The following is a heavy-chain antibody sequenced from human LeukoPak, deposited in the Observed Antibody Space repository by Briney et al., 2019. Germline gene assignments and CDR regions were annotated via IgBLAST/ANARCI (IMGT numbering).Heavy chain of an antibody. CDR2: ISSSSSCI. D-gene: IGHD3-22*01. J-gene: IGHJ4*02. CDR3: ARGRHYYDSSGYLDYFDY. V-gene: IGHV3-21*01. Sequence: GGSLRLSCAASGFTFSSYSMNWVRQAPGKGLEWVSSISSSSSCIYYADSVKGRFTISRDNAKNSLYLQMNSLRAEDTAVYYCARGRHYYDSSGYLDYFDYWGQGTLVTVSS. CDR1: GFTFSSYS.